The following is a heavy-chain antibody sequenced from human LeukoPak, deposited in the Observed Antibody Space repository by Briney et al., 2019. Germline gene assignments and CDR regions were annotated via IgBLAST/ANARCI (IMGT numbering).Heavy chain of an antibody. CDR3: ARGSLFYCYDSSGYSDY. CDR2: IKHSGST. Sequence: SETLSLTCAVYGGSSSGYYWRWIRQPPEEGLEWIGEIKHSGSTNYNPSLKGRVTISVDTSKTQFSLKLSSVTAADTAVYYCARGSLFYCYDSSGYSDYWGQGTLVTVSS. J-gene: IGHJ4*02. D-gene: IGHD3-22*01. CDR1: GGSSSGYY. V-gene: IGHV4-34*01.